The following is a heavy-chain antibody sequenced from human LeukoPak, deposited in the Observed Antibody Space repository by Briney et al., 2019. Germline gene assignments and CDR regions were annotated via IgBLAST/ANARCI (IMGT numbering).Heavy chain of an antibody. J-gene: IGHJ3*02. CDR3: ARDDPNYYGSGRAFDI. CDR2: IYHSGST. Sequence: SETLSLTCAVSGGSISSGGYSWSWIRQPPGKGLEWIGYIYHSGSTYYNPSLKSRVTISVDRSKNQFSLKLSSATAADTAVYYCARDDPNYYGSGRAFDIWGQGTMVTVSS. CDR1: GGSISSGGYS. V-gene: IGHV4-30-2*01. D-gene: IGHD3-10*01.